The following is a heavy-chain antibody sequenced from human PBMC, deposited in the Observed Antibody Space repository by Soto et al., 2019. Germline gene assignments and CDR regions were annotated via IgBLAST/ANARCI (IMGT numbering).Heavy chain of an antibody. CDR3: AKSKGLSGFWSGYSPGYYGMDV. CDR1: GGTFSSYA. CDR2: IIPIFGTA. V-gene: IGHV1-69*13. D-gene: IGHD3-3*01. J-gene: IGHJ6*02. Sequence: SVKVSCKASGGTFSSYAISWVRQAPGQGLEWMGGIIPIFGTANYAQKFQGRVTITADESTSTAYMELSSLRSEDTAVYYCAKSKGLSGFWSGYSPGYYGMDVWGQGTTVTVSS.